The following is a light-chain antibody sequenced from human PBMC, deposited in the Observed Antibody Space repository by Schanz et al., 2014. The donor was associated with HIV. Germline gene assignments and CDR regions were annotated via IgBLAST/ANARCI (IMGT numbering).Light chain of an antibody. CDR2: GAS. CDR1: QGISSS. V-gene: IGKV1-9*01. Sequence: DIQLTQSPSSLSASVGDRVTLTCRASQGISSSLVWFQQKPGRAPKLLIYGASILLSGVPSRFSGSGSGTEFTLTISSLQPEDFATYVCHQLHSYPLTFGVGTKVEVK. J-gene: IGKJ4*01. CDR3: HQLHSYPLT.